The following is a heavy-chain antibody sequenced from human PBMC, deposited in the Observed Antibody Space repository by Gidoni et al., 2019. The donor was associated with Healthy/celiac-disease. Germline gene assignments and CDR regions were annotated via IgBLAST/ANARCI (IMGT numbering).Heavy chain of an antibody. V-gene: IGHV3-43*01. CDR3: AKGLQDYGDYRAYFDY. CDR1: GFTLDDYT. CDR2: ISCDGGST. J-gene: IGHJ4*02. Sequence: EVQLVESGGVVVQPGGSLRLSCAASGFTLDDYTMHWVRQAPGKGLELVSLISCDGGSTYYADSVKVRFTISRDNSKTSLYLQMNSLRTEDTALYYCAKGLQDYGDYRAYFDYWGQGTLVTVSS. D-gene: IGHD4-17*01.